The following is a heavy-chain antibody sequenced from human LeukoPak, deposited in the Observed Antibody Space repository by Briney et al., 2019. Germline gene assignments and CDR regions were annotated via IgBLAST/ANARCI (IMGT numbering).Heavy chain of an antibody. V-gene: IGHV3-30*02. Sequence: GGSLRLSCAASGFTFSSYWMSWVRQAPGKGLEWVAFIRYDGSNKYYSDSVKGRFTISRDNSKNTLYLQMNSLGAEDTAVYYCAKGLAMVRGVITYWGQGTLVTVSS. CDR3: AKGLAMVRGVITY. CDR1: GFTFSSYW. CDR2: IRYDGSNK. D-gene: IGHD3-10*01. J-gene: IGHJ4*02.